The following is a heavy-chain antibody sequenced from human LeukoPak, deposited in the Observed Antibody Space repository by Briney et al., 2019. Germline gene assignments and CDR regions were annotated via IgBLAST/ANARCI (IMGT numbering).Heavy chain of an antibody. V-gene: IGHV3-11*01. J-gene: IGHJ4*02. CDR3: ARGGGDGSITMIVVVITNNYFDY. CDR1: GFTFSDYY. Sequence: GGSLRLSCAASGFTFSDYYMSWIRQAPGKGLEWVSYISSSGSTIYYADSAKGRFTISRDNAKNSLYLQMNSLRAEDTAVYYCARGGGDGSITMIVVVITNNYFDYWGQGTLVTVSS. D-gene: IGHD3-22*01. CDR2: ISSSGSTI.